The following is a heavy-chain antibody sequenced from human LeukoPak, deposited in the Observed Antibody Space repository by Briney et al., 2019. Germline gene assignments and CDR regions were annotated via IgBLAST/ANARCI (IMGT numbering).Heavy chain of an antibody. V-gene: IGHV3-30*02. J-gene: IGHJ4*02. D-gene: IGHD1-26*01. CDR3: AKDPQKWESYFDY. CDR2: IRYDGSNK. CDR1: GFTFSSYA. Sequence: GGSLRLSCAASGFTFSSYAMSWVRQAPGKGLEWVAFIRYDGSNKYYADSVKGRFTISRDNSKNTLYLQMNSLRAEDTAVYYCAKDPQKWESYFDYWGQGTLVTVSS.